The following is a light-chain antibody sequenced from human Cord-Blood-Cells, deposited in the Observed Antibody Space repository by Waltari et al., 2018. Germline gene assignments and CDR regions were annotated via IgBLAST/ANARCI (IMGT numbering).Light chain of an antibody. CDR2: RKN. CDR1: SSNIGSNT. J-gene: IGLJ2*01. Sequence: QSVLTQPPSASGTPGQRVTISCSGSSSNIGSNTVNWYQQLPGTAPKLLIYRKNRRPSGVPDRVSGSKSGTSASLAISGLQSEDEADYYCAAWDDSLNGHVVFGGGTKLTVL. CDR3: AAWDDSLNGHVV. V-gene: IGLV1-44*01.